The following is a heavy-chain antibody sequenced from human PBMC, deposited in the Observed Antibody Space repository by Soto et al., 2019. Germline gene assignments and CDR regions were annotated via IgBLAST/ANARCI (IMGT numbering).Heavy chain of an antibody. V-gene: IGHV3-30*03. CDR2: ISRDGGTK. CDR3: TGEVASGY. Sequence: QVQLVESGGGVVQPGRSLRLSCAVSGFTVSTYGMHWVRQAPGKGLEWVAVISRDGGTKYYADSVKGRFTTSRDNSWNALVLEMNSRRGDDMAVYYCTGEVASGYWGQGTLVTVSS. J-gene: IGHJ4*02. D-gene: IGHD2-8*02. CDR1: GFTVSTYG.